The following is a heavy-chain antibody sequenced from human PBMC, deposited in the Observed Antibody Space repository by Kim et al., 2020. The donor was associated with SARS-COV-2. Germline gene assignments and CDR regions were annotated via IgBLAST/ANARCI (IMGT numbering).Heavy chain of an antibody. Sequence: GGSLRLSCAASGFTFSSSAMHWVRQASGKGLEWVAAIRSAVNTYATAYVASGRGSFTISSDNSWYPPFMHMSSLETAVTYGSYCTTGPVTSLSFYYAFD. CDR3: TTGPVTSLSFYYAFD. V-gene: IGHV3-73*01. J-gene: IGHJ3*02. D-gene: IGHD3-16*01. CDR2: IRSAVNTYAT. CDR1: GFTFSSSA.